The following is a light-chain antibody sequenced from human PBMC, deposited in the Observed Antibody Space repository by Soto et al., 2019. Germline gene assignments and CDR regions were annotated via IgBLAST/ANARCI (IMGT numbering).Light chain of an antibody. CDR3: QQYNSSPIT. CDR1: QSINRD. V-gene: IGKV3D-15*01. Sequence: EIVMTQSPATLSVSPGESATLSFRASQSINRDLDWYVQKPGQAPRRVIYGASTWGTGVPPRLTGSGYGTELTITISSIQSEDFEVYYCQQYNSSPITFGHGTRLEIK. J-gene: IGKJ5*01. CDR2: GAS.